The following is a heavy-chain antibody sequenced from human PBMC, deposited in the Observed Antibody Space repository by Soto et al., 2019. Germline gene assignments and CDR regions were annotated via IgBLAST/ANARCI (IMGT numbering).Heavy chain of an antibody. Sequence: SETLSLTCTVSGGSISSSSYYWGWIRQPPGKGLEWIGSIYYSGSTYYNPSLKSRVTISVDTSKNQFSLKLSSVTAADTAVYYCARVWNVATGTTDYWGQGTLVTAPQ. V-gene: IGHV4-39*01. CDR3: ARVWNVATGTTDY. D-gene: IGHD1-7*01. J-gene: IGHJ4*02. CDR1: GGSISSSSYY. CDR2: IYYSGST.